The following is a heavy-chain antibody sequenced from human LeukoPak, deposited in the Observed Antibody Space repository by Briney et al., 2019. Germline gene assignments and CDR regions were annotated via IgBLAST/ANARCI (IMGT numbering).Heavy chain of an antibody. CDR1: GGSISSSYSY. J-gene: IGHJ6*02. CDR2: IYYSGST. D-gene: IGHD2/OR15-2a*01. Sequence: PSETLSLTCTVSGGSISSSYSYWGWIRQPPGKGLEWIGNIYYSGSTYYSPSLTSRVTVSVDTSENQFSLKLSSVTAADTAVCYCARAHSIASYYYGVDVWGQGTTVTVSS. V-gene: IGHV4-39*07. CDR3: ARAHSIASYYYGVDV.